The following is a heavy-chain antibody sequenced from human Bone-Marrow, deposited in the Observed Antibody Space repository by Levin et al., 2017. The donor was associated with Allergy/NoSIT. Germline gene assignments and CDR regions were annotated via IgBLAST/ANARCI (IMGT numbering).Heavy chain of an antibody. Sequence: PSETLSLNCTVSGGSVRSGSYYWNWIRQPPGKGLEWIGNIHYTGSTNYNPSLKSRVTISVDTSKNQFSLKLSSVTAADTALYYCARQTGTTYGLDVWGQGTTVTVSS. CDR2: IHYTGST. CDR1: GGSVRSGSYY. CDR3: ARQTGTTYGLDV. J-gene: IGHJ6*02. D-gene: IGHD1-7*01. V-gene: IGHV4-61*01.